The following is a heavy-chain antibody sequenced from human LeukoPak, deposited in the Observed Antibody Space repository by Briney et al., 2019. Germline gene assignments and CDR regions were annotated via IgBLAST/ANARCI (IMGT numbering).Heavy chain of an antibody. CDR3: ARDLAYYDFWSGYYSNYYYYYMDV. CDR2: ISSNGSSI. V-gene: IGHV3-11*04. J-gene: IGHJ6*03. CDR1: GFTFSDYY. D-gene: IGHD3-3*01. Sequence: PGGSLRLSCAASGFTFSDYYMSWIRQAPGKGLEWVSYISSNGSSIYYADSVKGRFTTSRDNAKNSLYLQMNSLRAEDTAVYYCARDLAYYDFWSGYYSNYYYYYMDVWGKGTTVTVSS.